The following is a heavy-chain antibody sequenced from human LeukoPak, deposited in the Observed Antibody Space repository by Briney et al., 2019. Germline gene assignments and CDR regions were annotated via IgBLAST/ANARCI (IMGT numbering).Heavy chain of an antibody. Sequence: GRSLRLSCAASGFTFDDYAMHWVRQAPGKGLEWVSGISWNSGSIGYADSVKGRFTISRDNAKNSLYLQMNSLRAEDTALYYCARVYDYWGQGTLVTVSS. CDR2: ISWNSGSI. CDR1: GFTFDDYA. CDR3: ARVYDY. V-gene: IGHV3-9*01. J-gene: IGHJ4*02.